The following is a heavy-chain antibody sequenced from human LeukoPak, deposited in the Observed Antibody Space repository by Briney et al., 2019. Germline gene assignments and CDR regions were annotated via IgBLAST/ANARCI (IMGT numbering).Heavy chain of an antibody. D-gene: IGHD3-10*02. CDR2: ISSSGSTI. Sequence: GGSLRLSCAASGFTFSSYEMNWVRQAPGKGLEWVSYISSSGSTIYYADFVKGRFTISRDNPKNSLYLQMNSLRAEDTAVYYCAELGITMIGGVWGKGATVTISS. CDR1: GFTFSSYE. V-gene: IGHV3-48*03. J-gene: IGHJ6*04. CDR3: AELGITMIGGV.